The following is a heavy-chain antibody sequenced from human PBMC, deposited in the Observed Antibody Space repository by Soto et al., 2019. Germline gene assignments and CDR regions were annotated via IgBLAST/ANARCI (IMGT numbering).Heavy chain of an antibody. CDR3: ARDRSTYGGGGTGEVKENWFDP. V-gene: IGHV4-59*01. J-gene: IGHJ5*02. D-gene: IGHD2-8*01. CDR1: GGSISHYY. CDR2: AYYSGST. Sequence: PSETLSLTCTVSGGSISHYYWSWSRQSPGKGLEWIGYAYYSGSTDYNPSLKSRVTMSVDTSKNQVSLKLNSVTTADTAVYYCARDRSTYGGGGTGEVKENWFDPWGPGTLVTV.